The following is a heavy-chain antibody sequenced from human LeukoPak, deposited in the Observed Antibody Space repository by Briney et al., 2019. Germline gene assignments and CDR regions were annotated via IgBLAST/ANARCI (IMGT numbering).Heavy chain of an antibody. V-gene: IGHV3-33*08. CDR3: ARGRGADYGGNSGYFDC. CDR2: IWYDGSNK. D-gene: IGHD4-23*01. Sequence: GGSLRLSCAASGFTFSSYAMSWVRQAPGKGLEWVAVIWYDGSNKYYADSVKGRFTISRDNPKNTLYVQMNSLRAEDTAVYYCARGRGADYGGNSGYFDCWGQGTLVTVSS. CDR1: GFTFSSYA. J-gene: IGHJ4*02.